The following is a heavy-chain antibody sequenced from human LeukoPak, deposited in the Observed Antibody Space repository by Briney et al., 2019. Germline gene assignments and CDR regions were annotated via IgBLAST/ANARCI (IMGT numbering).Heavy chain of an antibody. J-gene: IGHJ4*02. CDR3: ARVPPSAHQMLSSDY. CDR1: GYTFTGYY. D-gene: IGHD2-2*01. V-gene: IGHV1-18*04. Sequence: ASVKVSCKASGYTFTGYYMHWVRQAPGQGLEWMAWISANDGETRYAQNLQGRVTMTTDTSTSTAYMELRSLRSDDTAVYYCARVPPSAHQMLSSDYWGQGTQVTVSS. CDR2: ISANDGET.